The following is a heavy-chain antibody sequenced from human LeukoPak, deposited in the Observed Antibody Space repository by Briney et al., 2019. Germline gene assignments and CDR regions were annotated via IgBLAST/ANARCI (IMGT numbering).Heavy chain of an antibody. CDR1: GFTFSSYG. CDR2: IWYDGSNK. D-gene: IGHD2/OR15-2a*01. J-gene: IGHJ3*02. Sequence: GRSLRLSCAASGFTFSSYGMHWVRQAPGKGLEWVAVIWYDGSNKYYADSVKGRFTISRDNSKNTLYLQVNSLRAEDTAVYYCAKGPFPDAFNIWGQGTMVTVSS. V-gene: IGHV3-33*06. CDR3: AKGPFPDAFNI.